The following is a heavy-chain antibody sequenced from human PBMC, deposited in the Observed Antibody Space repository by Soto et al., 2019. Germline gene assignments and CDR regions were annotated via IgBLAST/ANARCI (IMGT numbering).Heavy chain of an antibody. CDR1: GYSFTSYW. CDR3: ARHYYDSSGYYRYFDY. CDR2: IDPSDSYT. J-gene: IGHJ4*02. D-gene: IGHD3-22*01. V-gene: IGHV5-10-1*03. Sequence: EVQLVQSGAEVKKPGESLRISCKGSGYSFTSYWISWVRQMPGKGLEWMGRIDPSDSYTNYSPSFQGHVTISADKSISTAYLQWSSLKASDTAMYYCARHYYDSSGYYRYFDYWGQGTLVTVSS.